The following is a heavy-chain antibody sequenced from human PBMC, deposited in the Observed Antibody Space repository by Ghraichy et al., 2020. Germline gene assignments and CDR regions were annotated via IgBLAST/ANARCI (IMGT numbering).Heavy chain of an antibody. CDR3: ATPSPIAARLFNY. CDR2: FDPEDDET. J-gene: IGHJ4*02. D-gene: IGHD6-6*01. V-gene: IGHV1-24*01. CDR1: GYTLTELS. Sequence: ASVKVSCKVSGYTLTELSMHWVRQAPGQGLEWMGGFDPEDDETIYAQKFQGRVTMTADTSTDTAYMELSSLRSEDTAIYYCATPSPIAARLFNYWGQGTLVTVSS.